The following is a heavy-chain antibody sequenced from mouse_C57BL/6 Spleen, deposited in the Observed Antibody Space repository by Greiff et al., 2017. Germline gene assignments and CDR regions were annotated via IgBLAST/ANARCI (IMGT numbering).Heavy chain of an antibody. CDR1: GYTFTSYW. Sequence: QVQLQQPGAELVKPGASVKLSCKASGYTFTSYWMHWVKQRPGQGLEWIGMIHPNSGSTNYNEKFKSKATLTVDKSSSTAYMQLSSLTSEDSAVYYCARHYDGYSYAMDYWGQGTSVTVSS. CDR2: IHPNSGST. V-gene: IGHV1-64*01. J-gene: IGHJ4*01. D-gene: IGHD2-3*01. CDR3: ARHYDGYSYAMDY.